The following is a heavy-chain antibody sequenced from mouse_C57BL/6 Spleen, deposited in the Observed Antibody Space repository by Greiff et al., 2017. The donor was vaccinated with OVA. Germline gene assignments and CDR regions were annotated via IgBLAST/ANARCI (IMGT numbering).Heavy chain of an antibody. V-gene: IGHV3-8*01. J-gene: IGHJ3*01. D-gene: IGHD2-4*01. CDR3: ARGYYDYDGFAY. CDR1: GYSITSDY. CDR2: ISYSGST. Sequence: EVKLMESGPGLAKPSQTLSLTCSVTGYSITSDYWNWIRKFPGNKLEYMGYISYSGSTYYNPSLKSRISITHDTSKNHFFLKLNSVTTEDTATYYCARGYYDYDGFAYWGQGTLVTVSA.